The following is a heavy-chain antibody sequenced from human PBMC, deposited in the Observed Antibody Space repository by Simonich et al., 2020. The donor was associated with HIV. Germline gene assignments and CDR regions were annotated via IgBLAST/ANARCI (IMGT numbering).Heavy chain of an antibody. CDR3: AGDSGGYWYFDL. J-gene: IGHJ2*01. V-gene: IGHV1-46*01. CDR2: ITPGGSR. CDR1: GYTFTSYY. Sequence: QVQLVQSGAEVKKPGASVKVSCKASGYTFTSYYMNWVRQAPGQGLEWMGKITPGGSRTYAQKFQGRVTMTRGTSTSTVYMELSSLRSEDTAVYYCAGDSGGYWYFDLWGRGTLVTVSS. D-gene: IGHD2-15*01.